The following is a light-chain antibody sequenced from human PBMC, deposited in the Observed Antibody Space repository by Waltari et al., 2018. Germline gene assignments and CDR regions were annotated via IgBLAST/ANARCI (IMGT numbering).Light chain of an antibody. J-gene: IGLJ3*02. V-gene: IGLV3-1*01. CDR2: QDT. Sequence: LYNKKPGQSPLLVIYQDTKRPSEIPERFSGSKSANAATLTITGTQAMDEADYYCQALGTGAWVFGGGTKLTVL. CDR3: QALGTGAWV.